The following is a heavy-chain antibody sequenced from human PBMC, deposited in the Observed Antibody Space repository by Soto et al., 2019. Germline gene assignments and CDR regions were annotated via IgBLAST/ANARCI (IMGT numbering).Heavy chain of an antibody. D-gene: IGHD5-12*01. CDR3: ARDLLIIAASGYLYYEGMDV. V-gene: IGHV1-2*02. CDR2: INPNSGDT. Sequence: ASVKVSCKTSGYTFTDYYGHGVRQTPGRGLEWLGWINPNSGDTNYAQNFQGRVTMTRDTSINAAYMELSGLKSDDTAVYFCARDLLIIAASGYLYYEGMDVWGQGTTVTVSS. CDR1: GYTFTDYY. J-gene: IGHJ6*02.